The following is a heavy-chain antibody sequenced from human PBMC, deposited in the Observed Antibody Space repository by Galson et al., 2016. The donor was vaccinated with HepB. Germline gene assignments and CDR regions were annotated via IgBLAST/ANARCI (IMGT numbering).Heavy chain of an antibody. CDR3: ARDRGWELGYYYYYGMDV. CDR1: GYTFTSYG. D-gene: IGHD1-26*01. CDR2: INAYNGNT. J-gene: IGHJ6*02. V-gene: IGHV1-18*01. Sequence: SVKVSCKAPGYTFTSYGTSWVRQAPGQGLEWMGWINAYNGNTNYAQNLQGRVTMTTDTTTSTAYMELRSLRSDDTAVYYCARDRGWELGYYYYYGMDVWGQGTTVTVSS.